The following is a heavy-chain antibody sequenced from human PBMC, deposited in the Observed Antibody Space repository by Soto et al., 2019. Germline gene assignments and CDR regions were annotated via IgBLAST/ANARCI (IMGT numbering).Heavy chain of an antibody. V-gene: IGHV4-4*07. D-gene: IGHD3-3*01. CDR2: ISSSGIT. Sequence: WTWIRQPAGTGLEWIGRISSSGITYYNPSLKSRVTMSIDTSEKRLSLNLRSVTAADTAVYYCARDSTILTRAMDVWGPGTTVTVSS. J-gene: IGHJ6*02. CDR3: ARDSTILTRAMDV.